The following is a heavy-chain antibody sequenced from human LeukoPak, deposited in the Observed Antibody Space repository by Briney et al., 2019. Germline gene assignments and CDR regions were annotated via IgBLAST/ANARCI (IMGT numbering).Heavy chain of an antibody. CDR1: GDSISSYY. CDR2: IHYTGST. J-gene: IGHJ1*01. V-gene: IGHV4-59*01. D-gene: IGHD6-25*01. Sequence: PSATLSLTCTVSGDSISSYYWSWIRQSPEKGLEWFGYIHYTGSTYYNPSLRSRVTISVDTSKNQFSLRLISVTAADTAMYYCARSRGNLYFQHWGQGTLVTVSS. CDR3: ARSRGNLYFQH.